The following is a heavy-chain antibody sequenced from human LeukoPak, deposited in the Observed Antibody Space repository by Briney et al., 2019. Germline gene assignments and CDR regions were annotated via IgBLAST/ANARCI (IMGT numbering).Heavy chain of an antibody. D-gene: IGHD7-27*01. Sequence: SETLSLTCSVSGGSITSSDYYWGWIRQPPGKGLEWIGSIYYSGSTYYNPSLKSRVTISVDTSKNQFSLKLSSVTAADTAVYYCARGWTNWEWGRAYYYYYMDVWGKGTTVTVSS. CDR3: ARGWTNWEWGRAYYYYYMDV. J-gene: IGHJ6*03. CDR1: GGSITSSDYY. V-gene: IGHV4-39*01. CDR2: IYYSGST.